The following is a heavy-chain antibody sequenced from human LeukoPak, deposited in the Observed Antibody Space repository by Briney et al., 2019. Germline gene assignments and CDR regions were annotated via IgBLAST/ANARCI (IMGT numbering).Heavy chain of an antibody. Sequence: ASVKVSCKASGYTFTSYYMHWVRQAPGQGLEWMGIINPSGGSTSYAQKFQGRVTMTRDTSTSAVYMELSSLRSEDTAVYYCARDANYVWGSYRPHFDYWGQGTLVTVSS. V-gene: IGHV1-46*01. J-gene: IGHJ4*02. D-gene: IGHD3-16*02. CDR3: ARDANYVWGSYRPHFDY. CDR1: GYTFTSYY. CDR2: INPSGGST.